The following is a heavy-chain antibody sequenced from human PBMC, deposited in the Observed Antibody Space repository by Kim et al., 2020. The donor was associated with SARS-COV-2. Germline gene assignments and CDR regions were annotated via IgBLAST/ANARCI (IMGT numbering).Heavy chain of an antibody. Sequence: SETLSLTCTVSGGSISSGGYYWSWIRQHPGKGLEWIGYIYYSGSTYYNPSLKSRVTISVDTSKNQFSLKLSSVTAADTAGYYCARRVVDAFDIWGQGTMVPVSS. CDR2: IYYSGST. V-gene: IGHV4-31*03. CDR3: ARRVVDAFDI. D-gene: IGHD3-3*01. CDR1: GGSISSGGYY. J-gene: IGHJ3*02.